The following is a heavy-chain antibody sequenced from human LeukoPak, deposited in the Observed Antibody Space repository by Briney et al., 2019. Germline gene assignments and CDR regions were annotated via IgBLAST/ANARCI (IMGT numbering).Heavy chain of an antibody. J-gene: IGHJ4*02. D-gene: IGHD6-6*01. Sequence: GGSLRLSCAASGFTFSSYSMNWVRQAPGKGLEWVSYISGSSRSTIYYADSVKGRFTISRDNAKNSLYLQMNSLRAEDTAMYYCARLGSSSSFGGQGTLVTVSS. CDR2: ISGSSRSTI. CDR1: GFTFSSYS. V-gene: IGHV3-48*01. CDR3: ARLGSSSSF.